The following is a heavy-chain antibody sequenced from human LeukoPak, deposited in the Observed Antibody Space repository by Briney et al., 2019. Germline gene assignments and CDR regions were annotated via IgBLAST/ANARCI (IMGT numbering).Heavy chain of an antibody. CDR1: GFTLSNYA. Sequence: GGSLRLSCAASGFTLSNYAMGWVRQAPGKGLEWVSTFSARAPNTYYLNSVKGRFTISRDNSKNTLYLQMNSLRAEDTAIYYCTKPFYAGYGDALHIWGQGTMVTVSS. CDR3: TKPFYAGYGDALHI. CDR2: FSARAPNT. V-gene: IGHV3-23*01. J-gene: IGHJ3*02. D-gene: IGHD2/OR15-2a*01.